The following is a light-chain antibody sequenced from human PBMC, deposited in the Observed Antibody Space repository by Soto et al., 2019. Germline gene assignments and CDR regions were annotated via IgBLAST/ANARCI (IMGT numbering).Light chain of an antibody. Sequence: QSVLTQPPSASGTPGQRVTISCSGSSSNIGSNNVNWYQQLPGTAPKLLMFSNNQRPSGVPDRFSGSRSGTSASLAISWLQSEDEADYYCAAWDDSLNGAVFGGGTKVTVL. J-gene: IGLJ2*01. V-gene: IGLV1-44*01. CDR2: SNN. CDR1: SSNIGSNN. CDR3: AAWDDSLNGAV.